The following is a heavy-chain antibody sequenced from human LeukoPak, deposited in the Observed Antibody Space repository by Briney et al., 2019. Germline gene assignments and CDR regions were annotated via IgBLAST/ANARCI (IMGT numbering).Heavy chain of an antibody. Sequence: ASVKVSCKASGYTFTNYGISWVRQAPGQGLEWMGWISGYNGNTYYEQKFQGRITMTTDTSTSTAYMELRSLRSDDTAVYYCARALYHTFDYWGQGTLVTVSS. V-gene: IGHV1-18*01. CDR2: ISGYNGNT. J-gene: IGHJ4*02. CDR1: GYTFTNYG. CDR3: ARALYHTFDY. D-gene: IGHD2-2*01.